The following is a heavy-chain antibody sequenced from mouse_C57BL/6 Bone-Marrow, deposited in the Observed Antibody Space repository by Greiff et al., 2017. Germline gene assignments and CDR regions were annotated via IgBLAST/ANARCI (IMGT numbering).Heavy chain of an antibody. CDR1: GYTFTSYW. V-gene: IGHV1-55*01. CDR2: IYPGSGST. D-gene: IGHD1-1*01. Sequence: VQLQQPGAELVKPGASVKMSCKASGYTFTSYWITWVKQRPGQGLEWIGDIYPGSGSTNYNEKFKGKATLTVDTASSTAYMQLSSLTSEDSAVYYCARAGTAEVAEAYGGRGTRVTVTA. J-gene: IGHJ3*01. CDR3: ARAGTAEVAEAY.